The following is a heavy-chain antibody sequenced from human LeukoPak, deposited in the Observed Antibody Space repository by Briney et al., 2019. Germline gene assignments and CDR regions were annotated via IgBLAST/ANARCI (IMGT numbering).Heavy chain of an antibody. Sequence: EASVKVSCKASGGTFSSYAISWVRQAPGQGLEWMGRIIPIFGIANYAQKFQGRVTITADKSTSTAYMELSSLRSEDTAVYYCARGDEDLADSHVLTLNYYYYYYGMDVWGQGTTVTVSS. CDR2: IIPIFGIA. V-gene: IGHV1-69*04. CDR1: GGTFSSYA. CDR3: ARGDEDLADSHVLTLNYYYYYYGMDV. D-gene: IGHD5-24*01. J-gene: IGHJ6*02.